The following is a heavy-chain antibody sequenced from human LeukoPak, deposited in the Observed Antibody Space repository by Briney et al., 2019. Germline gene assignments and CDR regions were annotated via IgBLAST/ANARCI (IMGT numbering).Heavy chain of an antibody. V-gene: IGHV1-8*01. J-gene: IGHJ4*02. CDR3: ARVGDSSGYPY. CDR1: GYTFTSYD. CDR2: MNPNSGNT. Sequence: GASVKVSCKASGYTFTSYDINWVRQATGQGLEWMGWMNPNSGNTGYAQKFQGRVTMTRDTSISTAYMELSRLRSDDTAVYYCARVGDSSGYPYWGQGTLVTVSS. D-gene: IGHD3-22*01.